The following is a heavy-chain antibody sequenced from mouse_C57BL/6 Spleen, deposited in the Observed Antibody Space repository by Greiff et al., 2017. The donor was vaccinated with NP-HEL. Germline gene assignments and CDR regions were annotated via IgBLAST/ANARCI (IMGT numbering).Heavy chain of an antibody. Sequence: QVQLQQSGAELVRPGTSVKVSCKASGYAFTNYLLEWVKQRPGQGLEWIGVINPGSGGTNYNEKFKGKATLTADKSSSTAYMQLSSLTSEDSAVYFCARGRYDYDPFAYWGQGTLVTVSA. D-gene: IGHD2-4*01. CDR1: GYAFTNYL. CDR2: INPGSGGT. V-gene: IGHV1-54*01. J-gene: IGHJ3*01. CDR3: ARGRYDYDPFAY.